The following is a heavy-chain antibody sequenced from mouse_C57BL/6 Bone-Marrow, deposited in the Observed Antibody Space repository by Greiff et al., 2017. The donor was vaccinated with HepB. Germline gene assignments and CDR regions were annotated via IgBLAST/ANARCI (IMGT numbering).Heavy chain of an antibody. V-gene: IGHV1-78*01. CDR3: SRGSPVVATDYAMDD. CDR1: GYTLTDHT. D-gene: IGHD1-1*01. CDR2: IYPSDGST. Sequence: VQLQQSDAELVKPGASVKISCKVSGYTLTDHTIHWMKQRPEQGLEWIGYIYPSDGSTKYNEKFKGKATLTADKSSSTAYMQLNSLTSEDYAVYFWSRGSPVVATDYAMDDWGQGTSVTVSS. J-gene: IGHJ4*01.